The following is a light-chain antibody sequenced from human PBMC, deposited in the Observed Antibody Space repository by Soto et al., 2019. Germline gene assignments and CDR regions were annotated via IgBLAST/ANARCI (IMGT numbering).Light chain of an antibody. V-gene: IGKV3-11*01. CDR3: QQRSNWLT. CDR2: DAS. Sequence: EIVLTQSPATLSLSPGERGTLSCRASQSVSSYLAWYQQKPGQAPXXLIYDASNRATGIPARFSGSGSGTDFTLTISSLEPEDSAVDYCQQRSNWLTFGQGTRLEIK. CDR1: QSVSSY. J-gene: IGKJ5*01.